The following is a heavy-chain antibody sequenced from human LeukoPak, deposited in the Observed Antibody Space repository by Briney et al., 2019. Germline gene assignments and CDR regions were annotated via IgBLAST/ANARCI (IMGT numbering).Heavy chain of an antibody. Sequence: PSETLSLTCTVSGGSISSGGYYWSWIRQHPGKGLEWIGYIYYSGSTYYNPPLKSRLTISVDTSKNQFSLKLSSLTAADTAVYYCTRLAYDGDYVNQWAQGTLVTVSS. D-gene: IGHD4-17*01. J-gene: IGHJ4*02. CDR3: TRLAYDGDYVNQ. V-gene: IGHV4-31*03. CDR1: GGSISSGGYY. CDR2: IYYSGST.